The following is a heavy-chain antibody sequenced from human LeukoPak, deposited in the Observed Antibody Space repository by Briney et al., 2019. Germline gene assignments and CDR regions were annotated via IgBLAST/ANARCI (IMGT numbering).Heavy chain of an antibody. V-gene: IGHV3-21*01. CDR1: GFTFSSYS. D-gene: IGHD3-22*01. CDR2: ISSSSSYI. CDR3: ARSYYYDSSGYYYFDY. Sequence: GGSLRLSCAASGFTFSSYSMNWVRQAPGKGLEWVSSISSSSSYIYYADSVKGRFTISRDNAKNSLYLQMNSLRAEDTAVYYCARSYYYDSSGYYYFDYWGQGTLVTVSS. J-gene: IGHJ4*02.